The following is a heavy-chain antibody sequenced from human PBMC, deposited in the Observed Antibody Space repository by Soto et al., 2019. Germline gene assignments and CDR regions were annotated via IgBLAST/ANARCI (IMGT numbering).Heavy chain of an antibody. CDR3: ARPGSGSYLGVDY. Sequence: VESLKVSCKGSGYRFTSYWVGRVRQMPGKGLEWMGIIYPGDSDTRYSPSFQGQVTISADKSISTAYLQWSSLKASDTAMYYCARPGSGSYLGVDYWGQGTLVTVSS. J-gene: IGHJ4*02. V-gene: IGHV5-51*01. CDR1: GYRFTSYW. CDR2: IYPGDSDT. D-gene: IGHD1-26*01.